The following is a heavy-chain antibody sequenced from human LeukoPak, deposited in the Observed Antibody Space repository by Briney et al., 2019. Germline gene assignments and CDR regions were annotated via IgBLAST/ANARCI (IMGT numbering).Heavy chain of an antibody. CDR1: GFTFSNYT. CDR3: ARESTVTMGDYYFDY. CDR2: ISYDGSDR. D-gene: IGHD4-17*01. J-gene: IGHJ4*02. Sequence: GGSLRLSCAASGFTFSNYTMHWVRQAPGKGLEWVAVISYDGSDRYYADSVKGRLTIPRDNSKNTVYLQMNSLRAEDTAVYYCARESTVTMGDYYFDYWGQGTPVTVSS. V-gene: IGHV3-30*04.